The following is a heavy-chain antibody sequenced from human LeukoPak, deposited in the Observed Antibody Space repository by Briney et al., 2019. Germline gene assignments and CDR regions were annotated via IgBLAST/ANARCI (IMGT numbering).Heavy chain of an antibody. J-gene: IGHJ4*02. V-gene: IGHV3-23*01. Sequence: GGSLRLSCAASGFTFGSYAMSWVRQAPGKGVEWVSAIGGSGGYTYYADSVKGRFTISRDNSKNTLYLQMNSLRADDTAVYYCAKGGGSGTYYNDYWGQGTLVTVSS. CDR1: GFTFGSYA. CDR2: IGGSGGYT. D-gene: IGHD3-10*01. CDR3: AKGGGSGTYYNDY.